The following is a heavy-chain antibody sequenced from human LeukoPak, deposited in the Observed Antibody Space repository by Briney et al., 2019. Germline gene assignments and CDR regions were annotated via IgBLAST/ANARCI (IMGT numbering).Heavy chain of an antibody. Sequence: GGSLRLSCAASGFTFSSYAMSWVRQAPGKGLEWVSAISGSGGSTYYADSVKGRFTISRDNSKNTLCLQMNSLRAEDTAVYYCAKDRELLWFGELLYPYYFDYWGQGTLVTVSS. CDR3: AKDRELLWFGELLYPYYFDY. D-gene: IGHD3-10*01. CDR2: ISGSGGST. J-gene: IGHJ4*02. CDR1: GFTFSSYA. V-gene: IGHV3-23*01.